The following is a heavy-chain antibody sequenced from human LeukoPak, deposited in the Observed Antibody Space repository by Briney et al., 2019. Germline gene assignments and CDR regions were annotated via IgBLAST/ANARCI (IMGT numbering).Heavy chain of an antibody. CDR1: GGSFSGYY. J-gene: IGHJ6*03. Sequence: SETLSLTCAVYGGSFSGYYWSWIRQPPGKGLEWIGEINHSGSTNYNPSLKSRVTISVDTSKNQFSLKPSSVTAADTAVYYCARLHYGGNYGYYYYYMDVWGKGTTVTISS. CDR3: ARLHYGGNYGYYYYYMDV. V-gene: IGHV4-34*01. CDR2: INHSGST. D-gene: IGHD4-23*01.